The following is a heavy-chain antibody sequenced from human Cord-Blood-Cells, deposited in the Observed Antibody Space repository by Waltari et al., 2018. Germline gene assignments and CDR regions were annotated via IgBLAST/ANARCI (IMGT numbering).Heavy chain of an antibody. CDR2: IIPIVGTA. V-gene: IGHV1-69*01. D-gene: IGHD1-7*01. CDR3: ASSITGTTFAFDI. Sequence: QVQLVQSGDEVKKPGSSVKVSCKASGGTFSSYAISWVRQAPGQGLEWMGGIIPIVGTADYAQKFQGRGTITADEATSTAYMELSSLRSEDTAVYYCASSITGTTFAFDIWGQGTMVTVSS. J-gene: IGHJ3*02. CDR1: GGTFSSYA.